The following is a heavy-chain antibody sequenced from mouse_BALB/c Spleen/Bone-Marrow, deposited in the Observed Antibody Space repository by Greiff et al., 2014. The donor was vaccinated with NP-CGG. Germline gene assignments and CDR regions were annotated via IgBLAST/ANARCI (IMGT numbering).Heavy chain of an antibody. CDR2: ISSGGGT. J-gene: IGHJ3*01. CDR1: GFTFSSYA. CDR3: AKRGAYGNFWFAY. V-gene: IGHV5-6-5*01. D-gene: IGHD2-10*02. Sequence: EVQRVESGGGLVKPGGSLKLSCAASGFTFSSYAMSWVRQTPEKRLEWVASISSGGGTYYPDSVKGRFTISRDNARNILYLQMSSLRSEDTAMYYCAKRGAYGNFWFAYWGQGTLVTVSA.